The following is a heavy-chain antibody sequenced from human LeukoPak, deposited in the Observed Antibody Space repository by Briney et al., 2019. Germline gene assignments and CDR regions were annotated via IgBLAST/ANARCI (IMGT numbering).Heavy chain of an antibody. CDR2: ISGSGGST. Sequence: GGSLRLSCAASGFTFSSYAMSWVRQAPGKGLEWVSAISGSGGSTYCADSVKGRFTISRDNSKNTLYLQMNSLRAEDTAVYYCAKPRGYCSSTSCYANYYYYYGMDVWGKGTTVTVSS. J-gene: IGHJ6*04. V-gene: IGHV3-23*01. CDR3: AKPRGYCSSTSCYANYYYYYGMDV. D-gene: IGHD2-2*01. CDR1: GFTFSSYA.